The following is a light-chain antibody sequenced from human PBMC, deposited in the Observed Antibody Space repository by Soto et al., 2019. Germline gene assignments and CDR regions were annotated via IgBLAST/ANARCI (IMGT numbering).Light chain of an antibody. CDR1: SSNIGSNY. V-gene: IGLV1-47*02. CDR3: AAWDDSRIGYV. CDR2: SNN. J-gene: IGLJ1*01. Sequence: QSALTQPPSASGTPGQRVTISCSGGSSNIGSNYVYWYQQLPGTAPKLLIYSNNERPSGVPARFSGSKSGTSASLAISGLRSEDEADYFCAAWDDSRIGYVFGNGTKVTVL.